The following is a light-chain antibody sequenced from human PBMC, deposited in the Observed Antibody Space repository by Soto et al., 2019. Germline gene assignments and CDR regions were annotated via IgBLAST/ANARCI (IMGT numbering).Light chain of an antibody. J-gene: IGLJ1*01. CDR2: EVS. Sequence: QSALTQPASVSGSPGQSITISCTGTSSDVGGYNYVSWYQQHPGKAPKLMIYEVSNRPSGVSNRFSGSKSGNTASLTISGLQIEDEADYDCRSYTSSSTLVFGTGTKLTVL. V-gene: IGLV2-14*01. CDR3: RSYTSSSTLV. CDR1: SSDVGGYNY.